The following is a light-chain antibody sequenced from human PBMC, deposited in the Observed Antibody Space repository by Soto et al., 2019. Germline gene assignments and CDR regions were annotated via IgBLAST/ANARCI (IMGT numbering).Light chain of an antibody. Sequence: DIQMTQSPSTLSASVGDILTITCRASQSIGSWLAWYQQKPGKAPKLLIYKASSLESGVPSRFSGSGSGTEFTLTISSLQPDDVATYYCQQYNSYSYTFGQGTKLEIK. CDR3: QQYNSYSYT. CDR1: QSIGSW. J-gene: IGKJ2*01. CDR2: KAS. V-gene: IGKV1-5*03.